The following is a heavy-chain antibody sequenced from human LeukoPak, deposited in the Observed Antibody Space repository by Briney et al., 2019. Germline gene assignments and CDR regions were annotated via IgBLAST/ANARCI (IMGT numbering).Heavy chain of an antibody. D-gene: IGHD6-13*01. CDR2: VSYRGTT. Sequence: SETLSLTCTVSGGSIGSDYWSWIRQPPEKGLEWIGYVSYRGTTNYNPSVESRVTISVDTSKNHFSLKLTSVTAADTAVYYCARGYPYGSNWSTFDLWGQGALVTVSS. V-gene: IGHV4-59*01. CDR1: GGSIGSDY. CDR3: ARGYPYGSNWSTFDL. J-gene: IGHJ4*02.